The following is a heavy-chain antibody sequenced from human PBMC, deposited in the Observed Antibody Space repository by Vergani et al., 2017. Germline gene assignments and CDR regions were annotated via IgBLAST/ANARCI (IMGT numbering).Heavy chain of an antibody. CDR3: ARDKARXAVTKYYYYYGMDV. J-gene: IGHJ6*02. CDR2: IYTSGST. Sequence: QVQLQESGPGLVKPSQTLSLTCTVSGGSISSGSYYWSWIRQPAGKGLEWIGRIYTSGSTNYNPSLKSRVTISVDTSKNQFSLKLSSVTAADTAVYYCARDKARXAVTKYYYYYGMDVWGQGTTVTVS. D-gene: IGHD4-11*01. V-gene: IGHV4-61*02. CDR1: GGSISSGSYY.